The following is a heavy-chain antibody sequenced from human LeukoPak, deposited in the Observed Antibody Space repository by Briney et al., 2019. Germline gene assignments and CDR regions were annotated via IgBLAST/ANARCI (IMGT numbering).Heavy chain of an antibody. CDR2: INHSGDT. V-gene: IGHV4-34*01. D-gene: IGHD6-13*01. Sequence: PSETLSLTCAVYGGSFSGYYGSWIRQPPGKGLEWIGEINHSGDTNYNPSLKSRVTISVDTSKNQFSLKLRSVTAADTAVYYCARDQEYSSSWDAFDIWGQGTMVTVSS. CDR3: ARDQEYSSSWDAFDI. J-gene: IGHJ3*02. CDR1: GGSFSGYY.